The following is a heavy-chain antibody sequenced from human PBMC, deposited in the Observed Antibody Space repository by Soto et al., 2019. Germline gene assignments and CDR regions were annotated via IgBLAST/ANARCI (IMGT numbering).Heavy chain of an antibody. D-gene: IGHD5-12*01. CDR3: ARRGYSTYNWGYFFDY. CDR2: IYPGDSDT. V-gene: IGHV5-51*01. J-gene: IGHJ4*02. CDR1: GYSFTSYW. Sequence: PGESLKISCKGSGYSFTSYWIGWVRLMPGKGLEWMGIIYPGDSDTRYSPSFQGQVTISADKSISTAYLQWSSLKASDTAIYYCARRGYSTYNWGYFFDYWGQGPLVTVSS.